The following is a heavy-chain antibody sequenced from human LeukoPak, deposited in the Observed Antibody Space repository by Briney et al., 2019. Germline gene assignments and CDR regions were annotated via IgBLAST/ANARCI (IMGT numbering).Heavy chain of an antibody. CDR3: ARDITNYAGQWPVSYYFDY. CDR1: GFTFSSYA. Sequence: GGSLRLSCAASGFTFSSYAMHWVRQAPGKGLEWVAVISYDGSNKYYADSVKGRFTISRDNSKNTLYLQMNSLRAEDTAVYYCARDITNYAGQWPVSYYFDYWGQGTLVTVSS. D-gene: IGHD6-19*01. J-gene: IGHJ4*02. V-gene: IGHV3-30*04. CDR2: ISYDGSNK.